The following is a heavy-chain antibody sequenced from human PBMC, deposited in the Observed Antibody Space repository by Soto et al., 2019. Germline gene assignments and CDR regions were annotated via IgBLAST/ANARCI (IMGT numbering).Heavy chain of an antibody. V-gene: IGHV4-31*03. D-gene: IGHD3-10*01. Sequence: SQTLSLTCTVTGNSITSGGYYWSWIRQHLWKGRKWLGYIYGSGGSGSILYNPSLNSRITLSVNTSKTQFSLHLSSVTVAEAAVYFCSRKQAGYFYGIDYWGQRTLVTV. CDR1: GNSITSGGYY. CDR3: SRKQAGYFYGIDY. J-gene: IGHJ4*02. CDR2: IYGSGGSGSI.